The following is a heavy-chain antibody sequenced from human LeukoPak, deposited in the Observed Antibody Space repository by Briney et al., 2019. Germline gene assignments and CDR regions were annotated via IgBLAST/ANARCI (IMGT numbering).Heavy chain of an antibody. J-gene: IGHJ6*03. D-gene: IGHD2-15*01. Sequence: PGGSLRLSCAASGFTFSDYWMSWVRQAPGKGLEWVANIKHDGSEKYYVDALTGRFTVSRDNAKNSLYLQINSLRAGDTAVYYCARVGAARYYYYYMDVWGKGATVTVSS. CDR1: GFTFSDYW. CDR2: IKHDGSEK. V-gene: IGHV3-7*01. CDR3: ARVGAARYYYYYMDV.